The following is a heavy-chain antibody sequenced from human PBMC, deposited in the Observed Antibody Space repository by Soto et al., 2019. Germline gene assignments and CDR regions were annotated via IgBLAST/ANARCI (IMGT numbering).Heavy chain of an antibody. CDR2: ISGSGGST. CDR1: GFTFSSYA. CDR3: ARENDILTGTAIDY. Sequence: EVQLLESGGGLVQPGGSLRLSCAASGFTFSSYAMSWVRQAPGKGLEWVSAISGSGGSTYYNPSLKSRVTISVDTSKNQFSLKLSSVTAADTAVYYCARENDILTGTAIDYWGQGTLVTVSS. V-gene: IGHV3-23*02. D-gene: IGHD3-9*01. J-gene: IGHJ4*02.